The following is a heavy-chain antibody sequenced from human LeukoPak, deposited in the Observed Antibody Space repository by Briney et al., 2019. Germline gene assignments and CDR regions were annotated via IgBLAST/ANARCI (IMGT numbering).Heavy chain of an antibody. CDR3: ARGNYYDSSGYFFDY. D-gene: IGHD3-22*01. V-gene: IGHV1-2*02. Sequence: ASVKVSCKASGYTFTGYYMHWVRQAPGQGLEWMGWIDPNSGGTNYAQKFQDRVTMTRDTSISTAYMELSRLRSDDTAVYYCARGNYYDSSGYFFDYWGQGTLVTVSS. J-gene: IGHJ4*02. CDR1: GYTFTGYY. CDR2: IDPNSGGT.